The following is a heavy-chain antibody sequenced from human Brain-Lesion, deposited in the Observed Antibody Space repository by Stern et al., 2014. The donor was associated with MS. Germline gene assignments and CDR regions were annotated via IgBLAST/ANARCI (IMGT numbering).Heavy chain of an antibody. CDR2: INPNTGGT. Sequence: QVQLLQPGAEVKKPGASVKVSCKTSGYIFTGYYIHWVRQAPGQGLEWMAWINPNTGGTKYAQRFQGRVTMSRDTSISTAYVELSSLTSDDTAVYYCARDHYLGMDVWGQGTTVTVSS. V-gene: IGHV1-2*02. J-gene: IGHJ6*02. CDR1: GYIFTGYY. D-gene: IGHD1-26*01. CDR3: ARDHYLGMDV.